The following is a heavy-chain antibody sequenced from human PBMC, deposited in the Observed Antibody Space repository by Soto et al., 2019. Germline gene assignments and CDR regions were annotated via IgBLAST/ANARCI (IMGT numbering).Heavy chain of an antibody. J-gene: IGHJ6*02. V-gene: IGHV3-13*01. CDR3: AGSGRLYYYGMDV. CDR1: GFTFSSYD. Sequence: EVQLVESGGGLVQPGGSLRLSCAASGFTFSSYDMHWVRQATGKGLEWVSAIGTAGDTYYPGSVKGRFTISRENAKNSWYLQMNSLRAGDTAVYYCAGSGRLYYYGMDVWGQGTTVTVSS. CDR2: IGTAGDT.